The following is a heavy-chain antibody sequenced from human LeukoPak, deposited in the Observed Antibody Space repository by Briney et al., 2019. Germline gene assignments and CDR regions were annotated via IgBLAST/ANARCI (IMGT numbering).Heavy chain of an antibody. CDR1: GFTFSSYG. D-gene: IGHD5-12*01. V-gene: IGHV3-48*03. CDR3: ARDPGNGGYED. CDR2: ISSSGSTI. J-gene: IGHJ4*02. Sequence: GGSLRLSCAASGFTFSSYGMNWVRQAPGKGLEWVSYISSSGSTIYYADSVKGRFTISRDNAKNSLYLQMNSLRAEDTAVYYCARDPGNGGYEDWGQGTLVTVSS.